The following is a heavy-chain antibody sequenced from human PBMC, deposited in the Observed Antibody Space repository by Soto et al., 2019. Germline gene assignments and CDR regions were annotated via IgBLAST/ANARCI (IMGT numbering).Heavy chain of an antibody. D-gene: IGHD5-12*01. Sequence: PSETLSLTCAVSGGSISSGDYSWNWIRQPPGKGLEWIGYIYYGGSTYYNPSLQSRVTMSVDRSKNQFSLKLSSVTAADTAVYYCARESRGYSDYAADYWGQGALVTVSS. V-gene: IGHV4-30-2*01. CDR2: IYYGGST. CDR3: ARESRGYSDYAADY. J-gene: IGHJ4*01. CDR1: GGSISSGDYS.